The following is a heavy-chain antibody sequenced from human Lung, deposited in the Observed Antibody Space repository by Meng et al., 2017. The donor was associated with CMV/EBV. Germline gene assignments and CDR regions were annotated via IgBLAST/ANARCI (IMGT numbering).Heavy chain of an antibody. D-gene: IGHD3-22*01. CDR3: AKGENYFDSSGLDY. J-gene: IGHJ4*02. CDR2: ISGGGDNT. V-gene: IGHV3-23*01. CDR1: GFTFRNCA. Sequence: GEXXKISCTGSGFTFRNCAMSWVRQAPGKGLEFVSSISGGGDNTYYTDSVKGRFIISRDNSKNTLYLQMDSLRAEDTALYYCAKGENYFDSSGLDYWGQGSQVTVSS.